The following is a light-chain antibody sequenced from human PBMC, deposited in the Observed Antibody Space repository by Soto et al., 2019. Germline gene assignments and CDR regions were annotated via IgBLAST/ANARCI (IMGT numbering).Light chain of an antibody. CDR1: QSVSSSY. Sequence: EIVLTQSPGTLSLSPGERATLSCRASQSVSSSYLAWYQQKPGQAPRLLILGASTRATGIPDRFSGSGSGTDFTLTISRLEPADFAVYYCQYYGTSPKPFGQGTKVDIK. V-gene: IGKV3-20*01. CDR3: QYYGTSPKP. J-gene: IGKJ1*01. CDR2: GAS.